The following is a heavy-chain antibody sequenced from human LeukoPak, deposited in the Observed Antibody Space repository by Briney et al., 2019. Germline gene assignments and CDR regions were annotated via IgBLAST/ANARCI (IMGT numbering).Heavy chain of an antibody. Sequence: ASVKVSCKASGYTFTSYDINWVRQATGQGLEWMGWMNPNSGNTGYAQKFQGRVTMTRNTSISTAYMELSSLRSEDTAVYYCARDSSGYYLLNGGYYMDVWGKGTTVTVSS. CDR3: ARDSSGYYLLNGGYYMDV. D-gene: IGHD3-22*01. V-gene: IGHV1-8*01. J-gene: IGHJ6*03. CDR1: GYTFTSYD. CDR2: MNPNSGNT.